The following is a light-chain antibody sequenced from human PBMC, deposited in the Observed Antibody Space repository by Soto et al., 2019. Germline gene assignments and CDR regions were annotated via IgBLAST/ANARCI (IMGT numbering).Light chain of an antibody. CDR2: KAS. CDR1: QSINNW. CDR3: QQYSTYPWT. V-gene: IGKV1-5*03. J-gene: IGKJ1*01. Sequence: DIQMTQSPSTLSASVGDSVTITCRASQSINNWLAWYQQKPGKAPKLLIYKASNLESGVPSRLSGSGSGTEFTLTISSLQPDDFATYYCQQYSTYPWTFGQGTKVEIK.